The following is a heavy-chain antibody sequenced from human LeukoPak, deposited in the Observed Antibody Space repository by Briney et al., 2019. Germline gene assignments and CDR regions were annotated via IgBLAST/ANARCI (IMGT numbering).Heavy chain of an antibody. J-gene: IGHJ6*04. CDR1: GGTFRSYS. D-gene: IGHD2-15*01. CDR3: ASYYCSGGSCYRDYYYGMDV. CDR2: IIPNFGIG. Sequence: SVKVSRKASGGTFRSYSISWVRQAPAEGLEWVGGIIPNFGIGNYAQKFQGRVTITADKSTSTAYMELSSLRSEDTAVYYCASYYCSGGSCYRDYYYGMDVWGKGTTVTVSS. V-gene: IGHV1-69*17.